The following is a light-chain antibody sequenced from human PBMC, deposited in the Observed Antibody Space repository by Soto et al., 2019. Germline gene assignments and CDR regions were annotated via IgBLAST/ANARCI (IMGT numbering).Light chain of an antibody. Sequence: DVVMTQSPLSLPVTLGQPASISCRSSQSLAYSDGNTYLNWFQQRPGQSPRRLIYKVSNRDSGVPDRVSGSGSGNDFTLKISRVEAEDVVVYYGMQGTHWPPYTFGQGTKLEIK. CDR2: KVS. CDR3: MQGTHWPPYT. V-gene: IGKV2-30*01. CDR1: QSLAYSDGNTY. J-gene: IGKJ2*01.